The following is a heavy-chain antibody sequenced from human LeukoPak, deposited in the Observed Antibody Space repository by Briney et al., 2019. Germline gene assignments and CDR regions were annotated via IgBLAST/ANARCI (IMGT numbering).Heavy chain of an antibody. J-gene: IGHJ4*02. V-gene: IGHV3-30*18. CDR2: ISYDGSNK. CDR1: GFTFSSYG. D-gene: IGHD5-18*01. Sequence: GGSLRLSCAASGFTFSSYGMHWVRQAPGKGLEWVAVISYDGSNKYYADSVKGRFTISRENSKNTLYLQMNSLRAEDTAVYYCAKTWDTADYWGQGTLVTVSS. CDR3: AKTWDTADY.